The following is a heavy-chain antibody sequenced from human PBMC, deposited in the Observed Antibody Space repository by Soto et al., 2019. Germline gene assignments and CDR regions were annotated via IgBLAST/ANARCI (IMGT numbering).Heavy chain of an antibody. V-gene: IGHV1-69*06. CDR1: GGTFNSFS. CDR3: TTRGRQSANWFDP. Sequence: QVQLVQSGADVKTPGSSVKVSCKASGGTFNSFSIDWVRQAPGQGLEWMGGIIPMSGRPNYAQRFQGRVRFRADKSTNTVNMEVNTLTYEDTAVYSCTTRGRQSANWFDPWGQGTLVTVSS. CDR2: IIPMSGRP. J-gene: IGHJ5*02.